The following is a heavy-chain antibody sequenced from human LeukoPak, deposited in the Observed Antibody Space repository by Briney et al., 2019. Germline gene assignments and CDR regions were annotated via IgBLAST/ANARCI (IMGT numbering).Heavy chain of an antibody. Sequence: ASVKVSCKASGYTFTSYIISWVRQAPGQGLEWMGWINAHNGNTDYAQRVQGRVTITTDTSTSTAYMELRSLRSDDTAVYYCARDRHIAAAVYYYYMDVWAKGPRSPSP. D-gene: IGHD6-13*01. V-gene: IGHV1-18*01. J-gene: IGHJ6*03. CDR3: ARDRHIAAAVYYYYMDV. CDR2: INAHNGNT. CDR1: GYTFTSYI.